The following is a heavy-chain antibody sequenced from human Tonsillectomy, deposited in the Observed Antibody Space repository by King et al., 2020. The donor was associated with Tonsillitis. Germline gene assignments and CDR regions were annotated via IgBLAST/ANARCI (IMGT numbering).Heavy chain of an antibody. CDR2: ISDDGSNK. V-gene: IGHV3-30*04. Sequence: VQLVESGGGVVQPGRSLRLSCVASGFTFSNYAMHWVRQAPGKGLEWVAIISDDGSNKYYADSVKGRFTISRDNSKNTLYLQMNSLRAEDTSVYYCANLPYDTTGHPGLCFDLWGRGTLVTVSS. CDR3: ANLPYDTTGHPGLCFDL. D-gene: IGHD3-22*01. CDR1: GFTFSNYA. J-gene: IGHJ2*01.